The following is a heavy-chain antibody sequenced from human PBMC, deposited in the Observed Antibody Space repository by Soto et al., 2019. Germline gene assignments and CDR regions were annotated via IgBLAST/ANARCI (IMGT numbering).Heavy chain of an antibody. CDR2: IYYSGST. Sequence: SETPSLTCTFSGGSISSYYWSWIRQPPGKGLEWIGYIYYSGSTNYNPSLKSRVTISVDTSKNQFSLKLSSVTAADTAVYYCARDNGYSYGYTLDHWGQGALVTVSS. V-gene: IGHV4-59*01. D-gene: IGHD5-18*01. J-gene: IGHJ4*02. CDR1: GGSISSYY. CDR3: ARDNGYSYGYTLDH.